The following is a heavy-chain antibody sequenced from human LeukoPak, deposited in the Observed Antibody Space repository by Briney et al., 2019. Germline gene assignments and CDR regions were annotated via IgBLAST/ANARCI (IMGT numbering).Heavy chain of an antibody. J-gene: IGHJ5*02. CDR2: IYYSGST. CDR1: GGSISSYY. Sequence: SETLSLTCTVSGGSISSYYWSWIRQPPGEGLEWIGYIYYSGSTNYNPSLKSRVTISVDTSKNQFSLKLSSVTAADTAVYYCARHVAWGGSSWMYTETKEVYNWFDPWGQGTLVTVSS. D-gene: IGHD6-13*01. CDR3: ARHVAWGGSSWMYTETKEVYNWFDP. V-gene: IGHV4-59*08.